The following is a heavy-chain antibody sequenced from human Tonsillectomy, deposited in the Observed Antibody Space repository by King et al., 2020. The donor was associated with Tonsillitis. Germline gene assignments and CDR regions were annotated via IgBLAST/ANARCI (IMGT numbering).Heavy chain of an antibody. CDR2: ISGSSSYI. Sequence: VQLVESGGGLVKPGGSLRLSCAASGFTFSSYTMNWVRQAPGKGLEWVSSISGSSSYIYYGDSMRGRFTISRDNAKNSLYLQMNSLRAEDTAVYYCVSDSPSVGSSSSFDYWGQGALVTVSS. CDR3: VSDSPSVGSSSSFDY. V-gene: IGHV3-21*01. J-gene: IGHJ4*02. CDR1: GFTFSSYT. D-gene: IGHD6-6*01.